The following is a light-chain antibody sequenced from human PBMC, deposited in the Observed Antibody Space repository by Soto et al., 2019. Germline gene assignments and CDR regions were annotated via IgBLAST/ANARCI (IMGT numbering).Light chain of an antibody. CDR1: QGISSY. V-gene: IGKV1-9*01. CDR2: AAS. J-gene: IGKJ2*01. Sequence: DIQLTQSPSFLSASVGDRVTITCRASQGISSYLAWYQQKPGKAPKLLIYAASTLQSGVPSRFSGSGSGTEFTLTNSSLQPEDCATYYCQQLNSYPYTFGQGTKLESK. CDR3: QQLNSYPYT.